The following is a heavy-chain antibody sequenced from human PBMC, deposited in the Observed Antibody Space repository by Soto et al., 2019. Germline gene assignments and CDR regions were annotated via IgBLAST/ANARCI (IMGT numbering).Heavy chain of an antibody. CDR1: GGSISSGDYY. J-gene: IGHJ6*02. Sequence: SETLSLTCTVSGGSISSGDYYWSWIRQPPGKGLEWIGYIYYSGSTYYNPSLKSRVTISVDTSKNQFSLKLSSVTAADTAVYYCARDLSSTIAAAGQYYYGMDVWGQATTVTVSS. V-gene: IGHV4-30-4*01. D-gene: IGHD6-13*01. CDR2: IYYSGST. CDR3: ARDLSSTIAAAGQYYYGMDV.